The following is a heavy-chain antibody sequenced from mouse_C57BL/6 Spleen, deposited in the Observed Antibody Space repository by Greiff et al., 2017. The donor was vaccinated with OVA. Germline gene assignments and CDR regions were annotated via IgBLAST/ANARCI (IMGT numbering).Heavy chain of an antibody. D-gene: IGHD2-4*01. Sequence: QVQLQQSGAELARPGASVKLSCKASGYTFTSYGISWVKQRTGQGLEWIGEIYPRSGNTYYNEKFKGKATLTADKSSSTAYTELRSLTSEDSAVYFCATIYYDYGVFAYWGQGTLVTVSA. J-gene: IGHJ3*01. V-gene: IGHV1-81*01. CDR3: ATIYYDYGVFAY. CDR1: GYTFTSYG. CDR2: IYPRSGNT.